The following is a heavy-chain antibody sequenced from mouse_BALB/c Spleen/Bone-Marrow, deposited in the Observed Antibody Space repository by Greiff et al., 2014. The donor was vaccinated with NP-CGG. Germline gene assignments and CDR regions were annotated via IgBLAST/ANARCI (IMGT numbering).Heavy chain of an antibody. V-gene: IGHV5-17*02. CDR3: AREGGDYAGVGY. Sequence: VQLKGSGGGLVQPGGARKLSCAASGFTFSSFGMHWICQAPEKGLEGGAYISSGSSTFYYADTVKGRFTVSRDNPKNTLFLQMTGLRSEDTAMYYCAREGGDYAGVGYWGQGTTLTVSS. J-gene: IGHJ2*01. CDR2: ISSGSSTF. D-gene: IGHD2-13*01. CDR1: GFTFSSFG.